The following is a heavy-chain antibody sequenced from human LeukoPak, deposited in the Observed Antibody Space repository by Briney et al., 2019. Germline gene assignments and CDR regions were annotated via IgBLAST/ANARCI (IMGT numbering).Heavy chain of an antibody. D-gene: IGHD4-17*01. J-gene: IGHJ4*02. CDR1: GFTFSSYT. Sequence: GGSLRLSCAASGFTFSSYTMSWVRQAPGKGLEWVSSISGSSRYIYYADSVKGRFTLSRDNARNSLYLQMSSLRAEDTAVYYCARHYYGDYYFDYWGQGTLVTVS. V-gene: IGHV3-21*01. CDR2: ISGSSRYI. CDR3: ARHYYGDYYFDY.